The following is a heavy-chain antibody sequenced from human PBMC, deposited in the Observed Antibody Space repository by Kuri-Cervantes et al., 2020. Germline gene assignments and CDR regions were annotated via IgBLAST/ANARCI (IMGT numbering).Heavy chain of an antibody. D-gene: IGHD5-18*01. Sequence: GGSLRLSCAASGFTFSSYGMHWVRQAPGKGLEWVAVISYDGSNKYYADSVKGRFTISRDNSKNTLYLQMNSLRAEDTAVYYCARDLHTAMVIYYYYGMDVWGQGTTVTVSS. V-gene: IGHV3-30*03. J-gene: IGHJ6*02. CDR1: GFTFSSYG. CDR3: ARDLHTAMVIYYYYGMDV. CDR2: ISYDGSNK.